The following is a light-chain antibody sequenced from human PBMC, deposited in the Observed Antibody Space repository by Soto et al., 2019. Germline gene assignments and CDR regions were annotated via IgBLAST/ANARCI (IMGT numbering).Light chain of an antibody. CDR3: IQDFISPLT. CDR1: QGIGGV. CDR2: ATS. V-gene: IGKV1-6*01. Sequence: AIQMTQSPSSLSASLGDRVTITCRASQGIGGVLGWYQQKPGKAPKLLISATSTLQSGVPSRFSGRGSGTNFTLTISSLQPEDFATYYCIQDFISPLTVGQGTKVEL. J-gene: IGKJ1*01.